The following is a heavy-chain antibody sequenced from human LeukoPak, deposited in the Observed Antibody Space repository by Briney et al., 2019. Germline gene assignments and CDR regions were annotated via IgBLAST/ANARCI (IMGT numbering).Heavy chain of an antibody. CDR3: ARDLRPDYYGSGSLDY. J-gene: IGHJ4*02. D-gene: IGHD3-10*01. Sequence: SVKVSCKASGGTFSSYAISWVRQAPGQGLEWMGGIIPIFGTANYAQKFQSRVTITADESTSTAYMELSSLRSEDTAVYYCARDLRPDYYGSGSLDYWGQGTLVTVSS. CDR2: IIPIFGTA. V-gene: IGHV1-69*13. CDR1: GGTFSSYA.